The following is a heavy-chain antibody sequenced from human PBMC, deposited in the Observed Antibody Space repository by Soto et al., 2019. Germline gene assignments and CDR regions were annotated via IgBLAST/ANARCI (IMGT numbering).Heavy chain of an antibody. CDR3: ARDEVRGVLIDNWFDP. Sequence: QVQLVQSGAEVKKPGSSVKVSCKASGGTFSSYTISWVRQAPGQGLEWMGRIIPILGIANYAQKFQGRVTITANKTTSTDYMELSRLRAEDTAVYYCARDEVRGVLIDNWFDPWGQGTLVTVSS. V-gene: IGHV1-69*08. CDR2: IIPILGIA. CDR1: GGTFSSYT. J-gene: IGHJ5*02. D-gene: IGHD3-10*01.